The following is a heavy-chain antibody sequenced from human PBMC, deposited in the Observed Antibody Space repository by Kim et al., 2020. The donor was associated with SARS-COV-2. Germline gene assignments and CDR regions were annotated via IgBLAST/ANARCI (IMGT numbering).Heavy chain of an antibody. J-gene: IGHJ4*02. CDR3: AKLTGPYYYDSSGPIDY. CDR2: ISWNSGSI. D-gene: IGHD3-22*01. Sequence: GGSLRLSCAASGFTFDDYAMHWVRQAPGKGLEWVSGISWNSGSIGYADSVKGRFTISRDNAKNSLYLQMNSLRAEDTALYYCAKLTGPYYYDSSGPIDYWGQGALVTVSS. CDR1: GFTFDDYA. V-gene: IGHV3-9*01.